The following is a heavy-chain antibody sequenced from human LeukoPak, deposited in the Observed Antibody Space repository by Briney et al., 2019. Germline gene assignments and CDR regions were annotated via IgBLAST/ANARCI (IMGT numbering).Heavy chain of an antibody. Sequence: GGSLRLSCTASGFTFGDYAMSWFRQAPGKGLEWVGFIRSKAYGRTTEYAASVKGRFTISRDDSKSIAYLQMNSLKTEDTAVYYCTRDLSDFWSGYSTPFDYWGQGTLVTVSS. J-gene: IGHJ4*02. D-gene: IGHD3-3*01. V-gene: IGHV3-49*03. CDR3: TRDLSDFWSGYSTPFDY. CDR2: IRSKAYGRTT. CDR1: GFTFGDYA.